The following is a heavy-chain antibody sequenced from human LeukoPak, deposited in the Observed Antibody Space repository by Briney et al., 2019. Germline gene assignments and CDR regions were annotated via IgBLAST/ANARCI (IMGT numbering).Heavy chain of an antibody. CDR2: IYYSGST. D-gene: IGHD6-6*01. Sequence: SETLSLTCTVSGGSISSSSYYWGWIRQPPGKGLEWIGSIYYSGSTYYNPSLKSRVTISVDTSKNQFSLKLSSVTAADTAVYYCARLRRPWALDPWGQGTLVTVSS. CDR3: ARLRRPWALDP. CDR1: GGSISSSSYY. J-gene: IGHJ5*02. V-gene: IGHV4-39*01.